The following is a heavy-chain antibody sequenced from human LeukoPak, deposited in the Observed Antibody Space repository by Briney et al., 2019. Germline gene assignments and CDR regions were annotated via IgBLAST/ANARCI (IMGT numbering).Heavy chain of an antibody. J-gene: IGHJ4*02. D-gene: IGHD1-26*01. CDR1: GGSINSSNYR. V-gene: IGHV4-39*07. CDR2: VYYSGST. CDR3: ARPATSGNYYY. Sequence: SETLSLTCTVSGGSINSSNYRWGWIRQPPGKGLEWIGSVYYSGSTYYNPSLKSRVTISVDTSKNQLSLKLTSATAADSAVYYCARPATSGNYYYWGQGTLVTVSS.